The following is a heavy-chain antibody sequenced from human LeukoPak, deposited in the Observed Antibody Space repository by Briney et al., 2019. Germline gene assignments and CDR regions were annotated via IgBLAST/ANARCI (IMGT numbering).Heavy chain of an antibody. J-gene: IGHJ4*02. CDR2: ISSSSSYI. Sequence: GGSLRLSCAASGFTFSSYSMNWVRQAPGKGLEWVSSISSSSSYIYYADSVKGRFTISRDNAKNSLYLQMNSLKAEDTAVYYCAKVFYYDSSGYSLIDYWGQGTLVTVSS. V-gene: IGHV3-21*01. D-gene: IGHD3-22*01. CDR1: GFTFSSYS. CDR3: AKVFYYDSSGYSLIDY.